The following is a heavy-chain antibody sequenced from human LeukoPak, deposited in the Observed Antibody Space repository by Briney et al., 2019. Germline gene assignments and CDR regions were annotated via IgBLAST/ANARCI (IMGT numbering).Heavy chain of an antibody. D-gene: IGHD4-17*01. Sequence: PGGSLRLSCVASRFTFSSYWMSWVRQAPGEGLEWVAHIKQEGSEKQYVDSVKGRFTISRDNAKNSLYLQMNNLRAEDTAVYYCARAATVTTWYYYYYYMDIWGKGTTVTVSS. CDR1: RFTFSSYW. CDR2: IKQEGSEK. V-gene: IGHV3-7*01. J-gene: IGHJ6*03. CDR3: ARAATVTTWYYYYYYMDI.